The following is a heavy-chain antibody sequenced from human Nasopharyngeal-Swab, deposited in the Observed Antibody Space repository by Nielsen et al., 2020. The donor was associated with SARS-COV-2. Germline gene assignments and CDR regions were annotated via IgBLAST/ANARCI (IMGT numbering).Heavy chain of an antibody. V-gene: IGHV3-11*04. CDR1: GFTFSDYY. CDR2: ISSSGSTI. D-gene: IGHD4-17*01. CDR3: ARSHDYGNHDAFDI. J-gene: IGHJ3*02. Sequence: GGSLRLSCAASGFTFSDYYMSWIRQAPGKGLEWVSYISSSGSTIYYADSVKGRFTISRDNAKNSLYLQMNSLRAEDTAVYHCARSHDYGNHDAFDIWGQGTMVTVSS.